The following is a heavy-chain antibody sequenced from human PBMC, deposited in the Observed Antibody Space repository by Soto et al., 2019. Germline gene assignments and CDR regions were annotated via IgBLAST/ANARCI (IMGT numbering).Heavy chain of an antibody. Sequence: SETLSLTCTVSGGSISSYYWSWIRQPPGKGLEWIGYIYYSGSTNYNPSLKSRVTISADTSKNQFSLELTSVTAADTAVYYCARHETLHGDYDHWGQGTLVTVSS. CDR1: GGSISSYY. CDR3: ARHETLHGDYDH. J-gene: IGHJ4*02. CDR2: IYYSGST. V-gene: IGHV4-59*08. D-gene: IGHD4-17*01.